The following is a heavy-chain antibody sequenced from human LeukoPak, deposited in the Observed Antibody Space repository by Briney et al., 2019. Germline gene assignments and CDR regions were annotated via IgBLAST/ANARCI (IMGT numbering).Heavy chain of an antibody. CDR2: IIPIFGTA. CDR1: GGTFSSYA. V-gene: IGHV1-69*01. CDR3: ARDIAAAGLHGPVPTKNWFDP. D-gene: IGHD6-13*01. J-gene: IGHJ5*02. Sequence: SLKVSCKASGGTFSSYAISWVRQAPGQGLEWMGGIIPIFGTANYAQKFQGRVTITADESTSTAYMELSGLRSEDTAVYYCARDIAAAGLHGPVPTKNWFDPWGQGTLVTVSS.